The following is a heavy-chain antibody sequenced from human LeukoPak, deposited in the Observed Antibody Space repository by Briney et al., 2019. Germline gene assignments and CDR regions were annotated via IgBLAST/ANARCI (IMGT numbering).Heavy chain of an antibody. V-gene: IGHV6-1*01. CDR3: ARDPRYCSGGSCYSVYFDH. CDR1: GDSVSSNSAA. D-gene: IGHD2-15*01. J-gene: IGHJ4*02. Sequence: SQTLSLTCAISGDSVSSNSAAWNWIRQSPSRGLEWLGRTYYRSKWYNDYAVSVKSRITINPDTSKNQFSLQLNSVTPEDTAVYYCARDPRYCSGGSCYSVYFDHWGQGTLVTVSS. CDR2: TYYRSKWYN.